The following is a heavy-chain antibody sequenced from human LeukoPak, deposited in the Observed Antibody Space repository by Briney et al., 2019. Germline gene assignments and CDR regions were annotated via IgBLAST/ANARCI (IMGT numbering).Heavy chain of an antibody. CDR2: ISAEGGNT. D-gene: IGHD2-2*02. V-gene: IGHV3-23*01. CDR1: GFTYSSYA. Sequence: PGGSLRLSCAVSGFTYSSYAMSWVRQAPGKALEWVSAISAEGGNTYYADSVKGRFTISRDNSRKMLYLQMNSLRAEDTAVYYCAKDIPKMIEDDYWGQGTLVTVSS. J-gene: IGHJ4*02. CDR3: AKDIPKMIEDDY.